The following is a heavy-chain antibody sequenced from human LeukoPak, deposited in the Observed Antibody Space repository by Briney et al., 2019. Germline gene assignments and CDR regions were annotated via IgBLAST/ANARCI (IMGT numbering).Heavy chain of an antibody. Sequence: GSLRLSCEVSGFTFTDYWMNWVRQAPGKGPEWVASIRQDGSEKTYVDSVKGRFTISRDNTKNSLSLQLDGLRAEDTAVYYCARDGTAAGLYFDLWGQGTLVTVSS. CDR1: GFTFTDYW. CDR2: IRQDGSEK. CDR3: ARDGTAAGLYFDL. D-gene: IGHD6-13*01. V-gene: IGHV3-7*01. J-gene: IGHJ4*01.